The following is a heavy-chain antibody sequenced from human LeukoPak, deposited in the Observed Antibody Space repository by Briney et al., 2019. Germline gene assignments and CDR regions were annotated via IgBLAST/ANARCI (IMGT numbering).Heavy chain of an antibody. V-gene: IGHV4-59*08. D-gene: IGHD3-10*01. Sequence: SETLSLTCTVSGGPISSYYWSWIRQPPGKGLEWIGYIYYSGSTNYNPSLKSRVTISVDTSKNQFSLKLSSVTAADTAVYYCARLMVRSASFQHWGQGTLVTVSS. J-gene: IGHJ1*01. CDR2: IYYSGST. CDR1: GGPISSYY. CDR3: ARLMVRSASFQH.